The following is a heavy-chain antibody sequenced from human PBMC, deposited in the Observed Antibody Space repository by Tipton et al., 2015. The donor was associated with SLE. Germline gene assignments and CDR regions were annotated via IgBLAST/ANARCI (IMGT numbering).Heavy chain of an antibody. CDR2: IYHSGST. Sequence: TLSLTCAVSGGSISSSNWWSWVRQPPGKGLEWIGEIYHSGSTNYNPSLKSRVTISVDTSKNQFSLKLTSVTAADTAVYYCARDGPLGPNYYYYYYMDVWGKGTTVTVSS. V-gene: IGHV4-4*02. CDR1: GGSISSSNW. J-gene: IGHJ6*03. D-gene: IGHD3-16*01. CDR3: ARDGPLGPNYYYYYYMDV.